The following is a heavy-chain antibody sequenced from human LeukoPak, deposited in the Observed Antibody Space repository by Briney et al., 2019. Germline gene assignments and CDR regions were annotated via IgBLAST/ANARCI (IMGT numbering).Heavy chain of an antibody. D-gene: IGHD1-14*01. CDR3: ARDKRTATKPHFDY. V-gene: IGHV3-33*08. Sequence: GGSLRLSCAASGFTFSSYGMHWVRQAPGKGLEWVAVIWYDGSNKYYADSVKGRFTISRDNSKNTLYLQMNSLRAEDTAVYYCARDKRTATKPHFDYWGQGTLVTVSS. J-gene: IGHJ4*02. CDR2: IWYDGSNK. CDR1: GFTFSSYG.